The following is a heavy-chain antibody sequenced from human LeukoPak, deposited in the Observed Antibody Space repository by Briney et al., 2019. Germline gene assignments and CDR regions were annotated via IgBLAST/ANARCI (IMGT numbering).Heavy chain of an antibody. Sequence: SETLSLTCTVSGGSISSSSYYWGWIRQPPGKGLEWIGSIYYSGSTYYNPSLKSRVTISVDTSKNQFSLKLSSVTAADTAVYYCARLWGYSYGSIYYFDYWGQGTLVTVSS. J-gene: IGHJ4*02. D-gene: IGHD5-18*01. V-gene: IGHV4-39*07. CDR3: ARLWGYSYGSIYYFDY. CDR2: IYYSGST. CDR1: GGSISSSSYY.